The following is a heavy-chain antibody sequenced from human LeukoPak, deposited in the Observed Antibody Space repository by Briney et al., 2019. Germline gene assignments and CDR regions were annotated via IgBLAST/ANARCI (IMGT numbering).Heavy chain of an antibody. Sequence: PGGSLRLSCAASELMVSSYAMSWVRQAPGKGLEWVSGISDDIGSTYYADSGRGRFTIPRDNSKNTLYLQMNSLRVEDTAIYYCAKAQYSSGWYFDYWGQGTLVTVSS. V-gene: IGHV3-23*01. CDR1: ELMVSSYA. CDR3: AKAQYSSGWYFDY. J-gene: IGHJ4*02. CDR2: ISDDIGST. D-gene: IGHD6-19*01.